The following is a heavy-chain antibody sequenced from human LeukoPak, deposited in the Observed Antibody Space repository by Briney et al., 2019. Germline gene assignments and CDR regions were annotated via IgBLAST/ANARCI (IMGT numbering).Heavy chain of an antibody. CDR3: ARPWLY. V-gene: IGHV4-59*01. CDR2: IYYSGST. J-gene: IGHJ4*02. CDR1: GGSISNYY. Sequence: SETLSLTCTVSGGSISNYYWSWIRQSPGKGLEWIGYIYYSGSTNYNPSLKSRVMMSVDASKNQFSLRLTSVTAADSAVYYCARPWLYWGQGILVTVFS. D-gene: IGHD5-12*01.